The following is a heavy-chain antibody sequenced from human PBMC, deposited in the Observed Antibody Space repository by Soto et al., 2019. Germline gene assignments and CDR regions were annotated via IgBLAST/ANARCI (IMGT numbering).Heavy chain of an antibody. D-gene: IGHD6-13*01. V-gene: IGHV4-34*01. CDR3: ARGRGHYSSSWPSRVPVKTNYFDY. CDR1: GGSFSGYY. J-gene: IGHJ4*02. CDR2: INHSGST. Sequence: QVQLQQWGAGLLKPSETLSLTCAVYGGSFSGYYWSWIRQPPGKGLEWIGEINHSGSTNYNPSLKRRVTISVDTSKNQFSLKLSSVTAADTAVYYCARGRGHYSSSWPSRVPVKTNYFDYWGQGTLVTVSS.